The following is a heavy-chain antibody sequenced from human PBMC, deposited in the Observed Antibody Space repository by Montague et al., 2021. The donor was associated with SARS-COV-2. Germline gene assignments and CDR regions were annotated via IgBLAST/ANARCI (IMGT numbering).Heavy chain of an antibody. V-gene: IGHV4-4*07. Sequence: SDTLSLTRTLSGSISGYYWTWIRQSAGKGLEWIGRISSSGGIDYNASLKSRVAMSLDTSKIQLSLKLSSVTAADTAVYYCARQYIGYNRRFDYWGQGALVTVSP. D-gene: IGHD5-24*01. CDR2: ISSSGGI. CDR1: GSISGYY. CDR3: ARQYIGYNRRFDY. J-gene: IGHJ4*02.